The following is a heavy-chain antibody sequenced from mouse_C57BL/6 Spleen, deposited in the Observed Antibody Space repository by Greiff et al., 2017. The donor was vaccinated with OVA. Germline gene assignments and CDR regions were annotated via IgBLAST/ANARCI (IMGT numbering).Heavy chain of an antibody. J-gene: IGHJ2*01. D-gene: IGHD2-3*01. V-gene: IGHV8-12*01. CDR2: IYWDDDK. CDR1: GFSLSTSGMG. CDR3: ARRDDGYYYYFDY. Sequence: QVTLKESGPGILQSSQTLSLTCSFSGFSLSTSGMGVSWIRQPSGKGLEWLAHIYWDDDKRYNPSLKSRLTISKDTSRNQVFLKITSVDTADTATYYCARRDDGYYYYFDYWGQGTTLTVSS.